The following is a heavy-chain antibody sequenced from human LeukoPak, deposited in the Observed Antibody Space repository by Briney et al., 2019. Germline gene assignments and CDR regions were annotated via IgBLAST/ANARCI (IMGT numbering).Heavy chain of an antibody. CDR1: GYSISSGYY. CDR2: IYHNGST. J-gene: IGHJ4*02. CDR3: ARTRYYYNSRSYGAPYYFDY. D-gene: IGHD3-10*01. V-gene: IGHV4-38-2*02. Sequence: PSETLSLTCTVSGYSISSGYYWGWIRQPPGKGLEWIGNIYHNGSTYYNPPLKSRVTISVDTSKNQFSLKLTSVTAADTAVYYCARTRYYYNSRSYGAPYYFDYWGQGTLVTVSS.